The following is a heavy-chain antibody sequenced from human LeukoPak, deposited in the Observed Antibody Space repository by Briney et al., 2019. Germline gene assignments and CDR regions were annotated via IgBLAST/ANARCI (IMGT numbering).Heavy chain of an antibody. J-gene: IGHJ4*02. CDR2: INEDGSTT. Sequence: GGSLRLSCAASGFTFSSNWMHWVRKAPGKGLVWVSRINEDGSTTNYADSVKGRSTIFRDNAKNTLYLQMNSLRAEDTAVYYCVRDLGGRSGHWGQGTLVTVSS. CDR1: GFTFSSNW. D-gene: IGHD1-26*01. V-gene: IGHV3-74*01. CDR3: VRDLGGRSGH.